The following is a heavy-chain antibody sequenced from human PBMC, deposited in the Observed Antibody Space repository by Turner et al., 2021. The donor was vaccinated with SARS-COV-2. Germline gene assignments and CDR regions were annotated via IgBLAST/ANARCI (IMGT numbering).Heavy chain of an antibody. D-gene: IGHD5-12*01. CDR3: TTTSRAIYTGYDIYYYYGMDV. V-gene: IGHV3-15*01. CDR2: SKSKTDWGTT. J-gene: IGHJ6*02. CDR1: GFTFSNAG. Sequence: EVQLVESGGGLVKPGGSLRLSCAASGFTFSNAGMSWVRQAPGKGLEWVGRSKSKTDWGTTNYATPVKGRFTISRDDSTNTLYLHMNSLKPEDTAVYYCTTTSRAIYTGYDIYYYYGMDVWGQGTTVTVSS.